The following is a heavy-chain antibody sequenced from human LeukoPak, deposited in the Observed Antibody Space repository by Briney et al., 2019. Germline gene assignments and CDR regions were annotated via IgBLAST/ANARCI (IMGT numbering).Heavy chain of an antibody. Sequence: SETLSLTCAVYGGSFSDDYWSWIRQPPGKGLEWIGEINHSGSTNYNPSLKSRVTISVDTSKNQFSPKLSSVTAADTAVYYCARGRLWGYYYYGMDVWGQGTTVTVSS. CDR1: GGSFSDDY. CDR2: INHSGST. CDR3: ARGRLWGYYYYGMDV. D-gene: IGHD4/OR15-4a*01. V-gene: IGHV4-34*01. J-gene: IGHJ6*02.